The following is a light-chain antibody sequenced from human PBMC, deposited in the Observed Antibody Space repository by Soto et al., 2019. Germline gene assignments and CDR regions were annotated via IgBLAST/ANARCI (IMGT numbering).Light chain of an antibody. V-gene: IGKV3-20*01. J-gene: IGKJ1*01. Sequence: EIVLTQSPGTLSLSPGQRATLSCRASQSLSSSFLAWYQQKPGQAPRLIIYGASSRAAGMPDRFSGSGSGTDFTLTISSLEPEDFAVYYCHQFATTRSFGQGTKADIK. CDR2: GAS. CDR1: QSLSSSF. CDR3: HQFATTRS.